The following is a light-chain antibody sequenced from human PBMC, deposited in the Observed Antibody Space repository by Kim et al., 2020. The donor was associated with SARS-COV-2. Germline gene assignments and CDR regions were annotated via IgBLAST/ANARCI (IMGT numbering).Light chain of an antibody. V-gene: IGLV2-14*03. CDR1: SSGFGTYNY. CDR3: SSYATSRSYV. Sequence: QSITITLSETSSGFGTYNYVSWYQQYPGKAPKLMIYDVNKRPSGVSNRFSGSKSGNTASLTISGLQAEDEADYYCSSYATSRSYVFGTGTKVTVL. J-gene: IGLJ1*01. CDR2: DVN.